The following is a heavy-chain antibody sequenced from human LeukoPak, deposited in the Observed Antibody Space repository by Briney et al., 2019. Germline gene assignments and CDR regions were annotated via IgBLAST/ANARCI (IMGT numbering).Heavy chain of an antibody. V-gene: IGHV1-3*01. CDR3: AREYRINYYDSSAFDP. CDR2: INAGNGNT. D-gene: IGHD3-22*01. J-gene: IGHJ5*02. Sequence: ASAKVSCKASGYTFTSYAMHWVRQAPGQRLEWMGWINAGNGNTKYSQKFQGRVTITRDTSASTAYMELSSLRSEDTAVYYCAREYRINYYDSSAFDPWGQGTLVTVSS. CDR1: GYTFTSYA.